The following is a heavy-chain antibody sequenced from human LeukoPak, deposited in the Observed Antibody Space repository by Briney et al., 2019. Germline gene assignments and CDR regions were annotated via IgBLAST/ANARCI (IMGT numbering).Heavy chain of an antibody. J-gene: IGHJ4*02. D-gene: IGHD2-2*01. CDR3: ARGHGKGYSTDYY. CDR1: GFTFSSFE. Sequence: PGGCLRLSCAASGFTFSSFEMNWVRPAPGKGLEWGSYISSGGRTIYYADSVKGRFTISRDNSKNSLYLQRNSPRAADTAVCECARGHGKGYSTDYYWGQGTLVTASS. V-gene: IGHV3-48*03. CDR2: ISSGGRTI.